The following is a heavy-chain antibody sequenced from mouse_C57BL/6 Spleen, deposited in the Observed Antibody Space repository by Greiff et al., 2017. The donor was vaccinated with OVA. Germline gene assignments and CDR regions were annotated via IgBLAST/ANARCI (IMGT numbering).Heavy chain of an antibody. CDR2: IDPSDSYT. CDR1: GYTFTSYW. Sequence: QVQLQQPGAELVKPGASVKLSCKASGYTFTSYWMQWVKQRPGQGLEWIGEIDPSDSYTNYNQKFKGKATLTVDTSSSTAYMQLSSLTSEDSAVDYCARGGGLLHAMDYWGQGTSVTVSS. V-gene: IGHV1-50*01. D-gene: IGHD2-3*01. J-gene: IGHJ4*01. CDR3: ARGGGLLHAMDY.